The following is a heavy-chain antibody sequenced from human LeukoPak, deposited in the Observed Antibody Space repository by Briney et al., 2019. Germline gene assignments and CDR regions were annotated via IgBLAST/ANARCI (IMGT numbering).Heavy chain of an antibody. J-gene: IGHJ6*03. V-gene: IGHV4-34*01. CDR1: GGSFSGYY. D-gene: IGHD1-7*01. CDR2: INHSGST. Sequence: SETLSLTCAVYGGSFSGYYWSWIRQPPGKGLEWIGEINHSGSTNYNPSLKSRVTISVDTSKNQFSLKLSSVTAADTAVYYCARGQANWNYGYYYYYYMDVWGKGTTVTVSS. CDR3: ARGQANWNYGYYYYYYMDV.